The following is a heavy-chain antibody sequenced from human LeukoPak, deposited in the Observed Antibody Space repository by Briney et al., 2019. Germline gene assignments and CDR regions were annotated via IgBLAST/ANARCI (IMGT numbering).Heavy chain of an antibody. D-gene: IGHD3-10*01. J-gene: IGHJ4*02. CDR2: MNPNSGNT. CDR1: GYTFTSYD. CDR3: ARVIGNMVRGVILVY. V-gene: IGHV1-8*01. Sequence: ASVKVSCKASGYTFTSYDINWVRQATGQGLEWMGWMNPNSGNTGYAQKFQGRVTMTRNTSISTAYMELSSLRSENTAVYYCARVIGNMVRGVILVYWGQGTLVTVSS.